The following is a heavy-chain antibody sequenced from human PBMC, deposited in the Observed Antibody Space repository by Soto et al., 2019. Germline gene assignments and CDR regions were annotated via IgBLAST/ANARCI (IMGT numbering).Heavy chain of an antibody. CDR2: INSHSGET. CDR3: VRDDGAIDGITFDY. V-gene: IGHV1-2*04. D-gene: IGHD1-20*01. Sequence: GASVKVSCKTSGYTFTNYFIHWVRQAPGQGLEWMGWINSHSGETNYAQKFQGWVTMTRDTSISTVYMELTSLKNDDTATYFCVRDDGAIDGITFDYWG. J-gene: IGHJ4*01. CDR1: GYTFTNYF.